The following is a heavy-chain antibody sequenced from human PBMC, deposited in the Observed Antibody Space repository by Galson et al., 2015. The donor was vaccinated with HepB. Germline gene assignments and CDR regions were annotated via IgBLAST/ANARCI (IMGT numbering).Heavy chain of an antibody. D-gene: IGHD6-13*01. CDR1: GYTFTSYA. CDR3: ARVRIRIAAAGMGPPFDY. CDR2: INAGNGNT. J-gene: IGHJ4*02. Sequence: SVKVSCKASGYTFTSYAMHWVRQAPGQRLEWMGWINAGNGNTKYSQKFQGRVTITRDTSASTAYMELSSLRSEDTAVYYCARVRIRIAAAGMGPPFDYWGQGTLVTVSS. V-gene: IGHV1-3*01.